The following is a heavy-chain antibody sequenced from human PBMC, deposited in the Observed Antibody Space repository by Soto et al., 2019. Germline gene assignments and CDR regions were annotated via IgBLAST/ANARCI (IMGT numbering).Heavy chain of an antibody. Sequence: QVQLVQSAGEVKKPGASVKVSCKASGYSFTSYGISWVRRAPGQGLEWMGWISPYNGHTQFVERFQGRVTMTTDTSTKTDYRELRNLRSDDTAHYYCARDLTIVPATHPRLENYGMDVWGQGTTVIVSS. CDR2: ISPYNGHT. V-gene: IGHV1-18*01. CDR1: GYSFTSYG. J-gene: IGHJ6*02. CDR3: ARDLTIVPATHPRLENYGMDV. D-gene: IGHD2-2*01.